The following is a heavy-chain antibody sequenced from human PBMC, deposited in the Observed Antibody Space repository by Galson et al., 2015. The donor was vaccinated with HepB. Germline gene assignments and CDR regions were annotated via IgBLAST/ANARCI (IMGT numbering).Heavy chain of an antibody. CDR1: GYTFTSYY. CDR2: INPGGGST. J-gene: IGHJ6*02. CDR3: ARRVEDDWPVSYNYGMDV. Sequence: SVKVSCKAAGYTFTSYYMRWVRQAPGQGLEGMGIINPGGGSTSYAQKFQDRVTMTRNTSISIAYMVLSSLRSEDTAVYYRARRVEDDWPVSYNYGMDVWGQGTPVTVSS. V-gene: IGHV1-46*01. D-gene: IGHD3-9*01.